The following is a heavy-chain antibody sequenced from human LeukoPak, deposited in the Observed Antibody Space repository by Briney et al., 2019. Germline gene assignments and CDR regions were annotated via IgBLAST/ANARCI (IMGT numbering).Heavy chain of an antibody. CDR1: GFTFSSYG. CDR2: ISSSSSYI. J-gene: IGHJ3*02. V-gene: IGHV3-21*01. Sequence: GGSLRLSCAASGFTFSSYGMSWVRQAPGKGLEWVSSISSSSSYIYYADSVKGRFTISRDNAKNSLYLQMNSLRAEDTAVYYCARDLGYSRDAFDIWGQGTMVTVSS. D-gene: IGHD6-13*01. CDR3: ARDLGYSRDAFDI.